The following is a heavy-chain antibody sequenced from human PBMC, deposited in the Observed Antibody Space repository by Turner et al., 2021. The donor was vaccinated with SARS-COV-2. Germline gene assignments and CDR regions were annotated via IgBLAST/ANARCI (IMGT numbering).Heavy chain of an antibody. V-gene: IGHV3-21*01. CDR3: TRSRDYYGSGTYYNYDY. J-gene: IGHJ4*02. CDR2: INSGSSYI. D-gene: IGHD3-10*01. CDR1: GFPFSSYS. Sequence: VQLVESGGGLVKPGGSLRLSCAASGFPFSSYSMNWVRQAPEKELEWVASINSGSSYIYYADSLKGRVTISRDNTKRSLFLQMNSLRVEDTAVYYCTRSRDYYGSGTYYNYDYWGQGTLVTVSS.